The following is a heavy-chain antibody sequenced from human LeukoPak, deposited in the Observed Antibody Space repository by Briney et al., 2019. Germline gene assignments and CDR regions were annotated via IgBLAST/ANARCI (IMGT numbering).Heavy chain of an antibody. Sequence: GGSLRLSCAASGFGVSVNYMSWVRQAPGKGLGWVALISYDGSSEYYADSVKGRFTISRDNSRNTLYLQMNSLRAEDTAVYYCVRDSSVFSYYFDYWGQGTLVSVSS. D-gene: IGHD6-19*01. J-gene: IGHJ4*02. CDR2: ISYDGSSE. CDR1: GFGVSVNY. V-gene: IGHV3-30-3*01. CDR3: VRDSSVFSYYFDY.